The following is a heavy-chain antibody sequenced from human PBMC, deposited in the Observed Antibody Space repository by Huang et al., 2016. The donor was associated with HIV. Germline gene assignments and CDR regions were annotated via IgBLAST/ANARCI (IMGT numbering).Heavy chain of an antibody. CDR1: GYTFTNYA. V-gene: IGHV1-3*01. J-gene: IGHJ2*01. CDR2: INAGNGNT. D-gene: IGHD3-9*01. Sequence: QVQLVQSGAEVKKPGASVKVSCKASGYTFTNYAMHWVRQAPGQRLEWMGWINAGNGNTKDSQKFQGRVTITRDTSASTAYMEVSSLRSEDTAVYYCARLSGYYNILTGYRYDWYFDLWGRGTLVTVSS. CDR3: ARLSGYYNILTGYRYDWYFDL.